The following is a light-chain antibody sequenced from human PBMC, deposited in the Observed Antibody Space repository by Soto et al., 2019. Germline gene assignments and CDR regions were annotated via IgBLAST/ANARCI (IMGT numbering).Light chain of an antibody. J-gene: IGKJ4*02. CDR2: GAS. Sequence: EILMTQSPASLSLSPGEKAILSCRASQRVGRNLDWYQHKPGQAPRLLSYGASTRATGIAASVRGSGSGTDFTITISSLQYEDFAVCYCQQYYHWLTFGGGTKVEIK. V-gene: IGKV3-15*01. CDR1: QRVGRN. CDR3: QQYYHWLT.